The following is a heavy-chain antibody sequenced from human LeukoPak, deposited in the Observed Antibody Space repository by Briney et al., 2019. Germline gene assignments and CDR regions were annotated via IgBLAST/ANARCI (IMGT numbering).Heavy chain of an antibody. CDR3: AKDRGGCSSTSCYYFDY. Sequence: GGSLRLSCAASGFTVSSNYMSWVRQAPGKGLEWVAVIWYDGNNKYYADSVKGRFTISRDTSKNTLYLQMNSVRAEDTAVYYCAKDRGGCSSTSCYYFDYWGQGTLVTVSS. J-gene: IGHJ4*02. CDR2: IWYDGNNK. CDR1: GFTVSSNY. V-gene: IGHV3-33*06. D-gene: IGHD2-2*01.